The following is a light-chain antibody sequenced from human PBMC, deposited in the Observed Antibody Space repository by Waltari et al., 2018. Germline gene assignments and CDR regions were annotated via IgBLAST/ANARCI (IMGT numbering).Light chain of an antibody. J-gene: IGLJ3*02. CDR2: QDS. V-gene: IGLV3-25*03. CDR1: ALPKQY. CDR3: QSADSSDTYVL. Sequence: SYELTQPPSVSVSPGQTARITCPGDALPKQYVYWYQQKTGQAPVLVIYQDSERPSGIPERFSGSTSGTTGTLTISGVQAEDEADYYCQSADSSDTYVLFGGGTKVTVL.